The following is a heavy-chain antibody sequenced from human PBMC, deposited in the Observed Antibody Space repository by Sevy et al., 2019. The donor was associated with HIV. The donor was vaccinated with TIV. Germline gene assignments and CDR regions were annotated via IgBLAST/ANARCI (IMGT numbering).Heavy chain of an antibody. V-gene: IGHV3-9*01. CDR2: ISWNSGSI. CDR3: AKQLTAMVNYYYGMDV. Sequence: GGCLRLSCAASGFTFDDYAMHWVRQAPGKGLEWVSGISWNSGSIGYADSVKGRFTISRDNAKNSLYLQMNSLRAEDTALYYCAKQLTAMVNYYYGMDVWGQGTTVTVSS. J-gene: IGHJ6*02. D-gene: IGHD5-18*01. CDR1: GFTFDDYA.